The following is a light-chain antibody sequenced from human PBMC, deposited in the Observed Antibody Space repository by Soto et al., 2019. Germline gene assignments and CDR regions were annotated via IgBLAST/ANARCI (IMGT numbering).Light chain of an antibody. J-gene: IGLJ3*02. CDR3: QTWATGPDWV. CDR1: SGHSTYA. Sequence: QLVLTQSPSASASLGPSVKLTCTLSSGHSTYAIAWHQQQPEKGPRYLMKLDSDGSHSKGDGIPDRFSGSSSGAERYLTISSLQSEDEADYYCQTWATGPDWVFGGGTKLTVL. CDR2: LDSDGSH. V-gene: IGLV4-69*01.